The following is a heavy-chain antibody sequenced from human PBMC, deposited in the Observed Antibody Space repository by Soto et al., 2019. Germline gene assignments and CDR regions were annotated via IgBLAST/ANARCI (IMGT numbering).Heavy chain of an antibody. J-gene: IGHJ6*02. D-gene: IGHD3-10*01. CDR3: AKDRDYYGSGSYFPYYYYGMDV. Sequence: EVQLLESGGGLVQPGGSLRLSCAASGFTFSSYAMSWVRQAPGKGLEWVSAISGSGGSTYYADSVKGRFTISRDNSKNPLYLQMTSLRAEDTAVYYCAKDRDYYGSGSYFPYYYYGMDVWGQGTTVTVSS. V-gene: IGHV3-23*01. CDR2: ISGSGGST. CDR1: GFTFSSYA.